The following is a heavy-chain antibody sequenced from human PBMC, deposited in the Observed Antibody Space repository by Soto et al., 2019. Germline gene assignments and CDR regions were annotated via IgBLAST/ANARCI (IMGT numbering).Heavy chain of an antibody. CDR1: GFTFSRNA. J-gene: IGHJ6*02. D-gene: IGHD5-12*01. Sequence: QEQLVQSGGGVVQPGRSLRLSCEASGFTFSRNAMHRVRQAPGKGLEWVAVISFDGNNQYYTDSVKGRFTISRDNSKNTLDLQMNSLRREDTAVYYCARDREYSGFYYGMDVWGQGTTVTVSS. CDR3: ARDREYSGFYYGMDV. CDR2: ISFDGNNQ. V-gene: IGHV3-30-3*01.